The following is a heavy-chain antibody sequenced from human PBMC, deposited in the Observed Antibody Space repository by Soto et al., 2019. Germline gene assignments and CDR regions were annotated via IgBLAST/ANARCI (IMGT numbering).Heavy chain of an antibody. CDR3: ASYISSVPFNYGMDV. J-gene: IGHJ6*02. CDR1: GFTFSSYS. Sequence: PGGSLRLSCAASGFTFSSYSMNWVRQAPGKGLEWVSSISSSSSYIYYADSVKGRFTISRDNAKNSLYLQMNSLRAEDTAVYYCASYISSVPFNYGMDVWGQGTTVTVSS. CDR2: ISSSSSYI. D-gene: IGHD2-2*02. V-gene: IGHV3-21*01.